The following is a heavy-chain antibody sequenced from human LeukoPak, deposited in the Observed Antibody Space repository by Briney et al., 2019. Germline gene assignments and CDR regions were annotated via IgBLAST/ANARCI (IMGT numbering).Heavy chain of an antibody. CDR1: GFTFSSYA. CDR3: AKEGIWYGPGQDDAFDY. J-gene: IGHJ4*02. V-gene: IGHV3-23*01. D-gene: IGHD6-13*01. Sequence: GGSLRLSCAASGFTFSSYAMSWVRQAPGKGLEWVSAISGSGGSTYYADSVKGRFTISRDNSKNTLYLQMSSLRAEDTAVYYCAKEGIWYGPGQDDAFDYWGQGTLVTVSS. CDR2: ISGSGGST.